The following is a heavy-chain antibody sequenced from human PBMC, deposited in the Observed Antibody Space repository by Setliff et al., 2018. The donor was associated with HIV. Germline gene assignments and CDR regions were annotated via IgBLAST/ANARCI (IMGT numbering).Heavy chain of an antibody. V-gene: IGHV4-61*02. CDR3: AREYSSSWYRYFGY. Sequence: SETLSLTCTVSGGSISSGSYYWSWIRQPAGKGLEWIGRIYTSGSTNYNPSLKSRVTISVDTSKNQFSLKLSSVTAADTAVYYCAREYSSSWYRYFGYWGQGTLVTVSS. D-gene: IGHD6-13*01. J-gene: IGHJ4*02. CDR2: IYTSGST. CDR1: GGSISSGSYY.